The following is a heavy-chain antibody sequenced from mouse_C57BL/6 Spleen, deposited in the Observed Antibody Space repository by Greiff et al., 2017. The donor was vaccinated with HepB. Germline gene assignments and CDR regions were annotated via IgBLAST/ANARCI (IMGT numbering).Heavy chain of an antibody. CDR2: IRLKSDNYAT. CDR1: GFTFSNYW. J-gene: IGHJ3*01. CDR3: TDGYYQTRLFAY. Sequence: EVMLVESGGGLVQPGGSMKLSCVASGFTFSNYWMNWVRQSPEKGLEWVAQIRLKSDNYATHYAESVKGRFTISRDDSKSSVYLQMNNLRAEDTGIYYCTDGYYQTRLFAYWGQGTLVTVSA. D-gene: IGHD2-3*01. V-gene: IGHV6-3*01.